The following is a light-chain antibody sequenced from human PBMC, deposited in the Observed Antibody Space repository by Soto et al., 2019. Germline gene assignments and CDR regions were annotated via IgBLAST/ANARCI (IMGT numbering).Light chain of an antibody. CDR2: WAS. CDR1: QSVLYSSNNKNY. CDR3: QQYYSTPTWT. J-gene: IGKJ1*01. Sequence: DIVMTQSPDSLAVSLGERATINCKSSQSVLYSSNNKNYLAWYQQKPGQPPKLLIYWASTRESGFPDRFSGSGSGTDFTLTISSLEAEDVAVYYCQQYYSTPTWTVGQGTKVEIK. V-gene: IGKV4-1*01.